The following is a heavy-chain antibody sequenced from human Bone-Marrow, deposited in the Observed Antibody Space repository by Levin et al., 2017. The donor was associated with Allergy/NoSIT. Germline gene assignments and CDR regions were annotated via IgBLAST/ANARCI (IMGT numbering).Heavy chain of an antibody. D-gene: IGHD4-23*01. CDR1: GFTFTDYA. V-gene: IGHV3-9*01. J-gene: IGHJ6*02. CDR3: ARHKDYGGNGYYYYGMDV. CDR2: VSWNSGTI. Sequence: GGSLRLSCAASGFTFTDYAIHWFRQAPGRGLEWVSGVSWNSGTIGYADSVKGRFTISRDNSKNSLSLQMNSLRTEDTALYFCARHKDYGGNGYYYYGMDVWGQGTTVTVSS.